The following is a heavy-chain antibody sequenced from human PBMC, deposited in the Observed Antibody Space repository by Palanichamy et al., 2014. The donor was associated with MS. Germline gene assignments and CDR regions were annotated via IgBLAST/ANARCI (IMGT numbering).Heavy chain of an antibody. CDR2: IHYSGST. D-gene: IGHD3-10*01. CDR1: GGSISSYY. Sequence: QVQLQESGPGLVKPSETLSLTCSVSGGSISSYYWSWIRQPSGKGLEWIGYIHYSGSTNYNPSLKSRVTMSVDTSKNQFSLKLSSVTAADTAFYYCARVRAARSGVDPWGQGTLVTVSS. CDR3: ARVRAARSGVDP. V-gene: IGHV4-59*01. J-gene: IGHJ5*02.